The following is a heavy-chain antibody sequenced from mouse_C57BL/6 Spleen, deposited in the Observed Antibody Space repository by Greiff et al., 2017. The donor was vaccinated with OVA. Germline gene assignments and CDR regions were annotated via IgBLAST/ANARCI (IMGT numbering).Heavy chain of an antibody. V-gene: IGHV1-42*01. J-gene: IGHJ4*01. CDR3: ARQGSYYYAMDY. CDR2: INPSTGGT. CDR1: GYSFTGYY. Sequence: VQLQQSGPELVKPGASVKISCKASGYSFTGYYMNWVKQSPEKSLEWIGEINPSTGGTTYNQKFKAKATLTVDKSSSTAYMQLKSLTSEDSAVYYCARQGSYYYAMDYWGQGTSVTVSS.